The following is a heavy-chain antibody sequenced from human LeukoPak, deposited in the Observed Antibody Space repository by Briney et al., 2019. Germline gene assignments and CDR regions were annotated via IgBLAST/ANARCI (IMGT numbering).Heavy chain of an antibody. V-gene: IGHV4-4*07. CDR3: ARGLVGTTGEQNWFDP. CDR1: GGSISTYY. CDR2: IYTSGST. Sequence: LETLSLTCTVSGGSISTYYWSWIRQPAGKGLEWIGRIYTSGSTNYNPSLKSRVTISVDNSKNQFSLKLSSVTAADTAVYYCARGLVGTTGEQNWFDPWGQGTLVTVSS. D-gene: IGHD1-26*01. J-gene: IGHJ5*02.